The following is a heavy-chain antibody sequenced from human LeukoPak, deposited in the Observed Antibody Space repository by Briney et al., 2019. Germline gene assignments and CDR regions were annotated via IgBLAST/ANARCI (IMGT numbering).Heavy chain of an antibody. CDR1: GFTFDDYA. CDR3: AKEEGIVVVPAAILVHYGMDV. V-gene: IGHV3-9*01. J-gene: IGHJ6*02. CDR2: ISWNSGSI. Sequence: GRSLRLSCAASGFTFDDYAMHWVRQAPGKGLEWVSGISWNSGSIGYADSVKGRFTISRDNSKNTLYLQMNSLRAEDTAVYYCAKEEGIVVVPAAILVHYGMDVWGQGTTVTVSS. D-gene: IGHD2-2*02.